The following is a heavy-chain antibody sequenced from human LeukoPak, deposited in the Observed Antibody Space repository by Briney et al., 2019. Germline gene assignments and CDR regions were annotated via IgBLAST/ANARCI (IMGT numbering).Heavy chain of an antibody. D-gene: IGHD3-3*02. J-gene: IGHJ4*02. CDR3: AKDSIPTIYYFDY. V-gene: IGHV3-23*01. CDR2: ISVSGGST. Sequence: GGSLRLSCAPSGFTFSSYAMSWVRQAPGKGLEWVSAISVSGGSTYYADSVKGRFTISRDNSKNTLYLQMNSLRAEDTAVYYCAKDSIPTIYYFDYWGQGTLVTVSS. CDR1: GFTFSSYA.